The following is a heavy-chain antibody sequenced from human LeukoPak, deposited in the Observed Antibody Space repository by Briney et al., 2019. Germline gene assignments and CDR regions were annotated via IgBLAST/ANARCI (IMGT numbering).Heavy chain of an antibody. CDR1: GFTFSSYA. CDR3: ARAPRRGYSYGPTDY. D-gene: IGHD5-18*01. V-gene: IGHV3-30-3*01. CDR2: ISYDGSNK. Sequence: GGSLRLSCAASGFTFSSYAMHWVRQAPGKGLEWVAVISYDGSNKYYADSVKGRFTISRDNSKNTLYLQMNSLRAEDTAVYYCARAPRRGYSYGPTDYWGQGTLVTASS. J-gene: IGHJ4*02.